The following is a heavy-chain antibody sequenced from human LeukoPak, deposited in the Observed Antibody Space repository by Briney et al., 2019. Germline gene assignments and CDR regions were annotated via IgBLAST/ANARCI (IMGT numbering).Heavy chain of an antibody. J-gene: IGHJ4*02. V-gene: IGHV4-61*02. CDR1: GGSISSGSYY. Sequence: SETLSLTCTVSGGSISSGSYYWTWIRQPAGKGLEWVGRIYTSGTPNYNPSLKSRVTISIDTSKNQFSLKLSSVTAADTAVYYCARDRVGDYFDYWGQGTLVTVSS. D-gene: IGHD3-16*01. CDR2: IYTSGTP. CDR3: ARDRVGDYFDY.